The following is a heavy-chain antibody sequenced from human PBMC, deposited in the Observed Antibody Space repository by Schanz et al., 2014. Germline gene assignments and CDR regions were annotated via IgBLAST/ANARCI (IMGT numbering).Heavy chain of an antibody. Sequence: EVQLVESGGGLVQPGRSLRLSCTGSGFPFGDYAVSWFRRAPGKGLEWISYISSSSSTIYYADSVKGRFTISRDNAKNSLYLQMNSLRAEDTAVYYCARSRGFDSIFDFWGRGTLXTVSS. D-gene: IGHD5-12*01. CDR2: ISSSSSTI. J-gene: IGHJ4*02. CDR3: ARSRGFDSIFDF. CDR1: GFPFGDYA. V-gene: IGHV3-48*01.